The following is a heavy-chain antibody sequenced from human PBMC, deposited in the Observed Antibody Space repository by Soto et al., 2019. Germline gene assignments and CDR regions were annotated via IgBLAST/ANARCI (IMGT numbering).Heavy chain of an antibody. J-gene: IGHJ3*01. V-gene: IGHV1-69*06. CDR3: ARGVDYYGSGDQALDV. CDR2: IIPIFGTT. Sequence: QVQLVQSGAEVKKPGSSVKVSCKASGGTFSSNRITWVRQAPGQGLEWMGGIIPIFGTTNYAQKFQGRLTITADTSTGLAYMELSSLTSGDTAVYFCARGVDYYGSGDQALDVWGQGTIVTVSS. D-gene: IGHD3-10*01. CDR1: GGTFSSNR.